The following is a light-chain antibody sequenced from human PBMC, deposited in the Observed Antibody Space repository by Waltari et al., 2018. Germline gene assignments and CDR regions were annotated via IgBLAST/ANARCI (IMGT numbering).Light chain of an antibody. CDR1: NIGTKN. CDR2: YDT. CDR3: KVWDTSRDNGV. Sequence: SYVLTQSPSVSVAPGKTAKISCGGSNIGTKNVHWYQQRPGQAPVLVIYYDTDRPSGIPARFSGSSSGNTATLTIGGVEVGDEAAEYGKVWDTSRDNGVFGGGTKLTVL. V-gene: IGLV3-21*01. J-gene: IGLJ3*02.